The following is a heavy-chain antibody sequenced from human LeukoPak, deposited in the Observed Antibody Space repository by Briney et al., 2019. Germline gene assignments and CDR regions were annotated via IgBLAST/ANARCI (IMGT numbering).Heavy chain of an antibody. CDR3: VSPVDSGYDFPFYYYGMDV. D-gene: IGHD5-12*01. J-gene: IGHJ6*02. CDR1: GYSFTIYD. CDR2: MNPSSGNT. Sequence: GASVNVSFKGSGYSFTIYDINWERHGTGQGPELMGWMNPSSGNTGNAHKFPGIVTMTMNNSISTAYMELRMLRSEDTAVYYCVSPVDSGYDFPFYYYGMDVWGQGTTVTISS. V-gene: IGHV1-8*01.